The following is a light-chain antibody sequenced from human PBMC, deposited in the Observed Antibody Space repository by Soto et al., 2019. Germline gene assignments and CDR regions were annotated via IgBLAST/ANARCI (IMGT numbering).Light chain of an antibody. CDR1: QTISTF. Sequence: DIHMTQSPSSLSASVGDRVTLTCLASQTISTFLNWYQHKSGKAPKLLIYDATNLHSGVPSRFSGSGSGTDFTLTISSLQPEDFETYSCQQSFSTPWTFGQGTTVDIK. CDR3: QQSFSTPWT. CDR2: DAT. J-gene: IGKJ1*01. V-gene: IGKV1-39*01.